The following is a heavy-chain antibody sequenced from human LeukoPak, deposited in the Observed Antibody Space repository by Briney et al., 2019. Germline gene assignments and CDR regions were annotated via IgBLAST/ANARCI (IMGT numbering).Heavy chain of an antibody. V-gene: IGHV3-30-3*01. CDR1: GFSFSSIA. Sequence: PGGSLRLSCAASGFSFSSIAMYWVRQAPGKGLEWVAVISYDGSNKYYADSVKGRFTISRDNSNNTLYLQMNSLRDEDTAVYYCARRLGRDYLDYWGQGTLTTVSS. CDR2: ISYDGSNK. D-gene: IGHD3-16*01. J-gene: IGHJ4*02. CDR3: ARRLGRDYLDY.